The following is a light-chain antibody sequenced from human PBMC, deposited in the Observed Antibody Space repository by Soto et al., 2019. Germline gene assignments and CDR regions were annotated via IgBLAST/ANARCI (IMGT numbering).Light chain of an antibody. Sequence: QSVLTQPRSVSGSPGQSITISCTGTSSDVGGYNYVSWYQHRPAEAPKLMIYDVTKRPSGVPDRFSGSKSGYTASLTISGLQPEDEADYYCCSYAGSFRLIFGGGTQLTVL. CDR1: SSDVGGYNY. CDR3: CSYAGSFRLI. CDR2: DVT. J-gene: IGLJ2*01. V-gene: IGLV2-11*01.